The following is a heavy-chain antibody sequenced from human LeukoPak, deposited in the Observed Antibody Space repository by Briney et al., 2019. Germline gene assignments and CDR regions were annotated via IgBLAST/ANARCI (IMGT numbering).Heavy chain of an antibody. CDR2: VYYSGST. CDR3: ARRRTGNSSGYSMYFDY. V-gene: IGHV4-39*01. CDR1: SGSISRDNSY. D-gene: IGHD3-22*01. J-gene: IGHJ4*02. Sequence: SSETLSLTCTVSSGSISRDNSYWGWIRQPPGKRLEWIGIVYYSGSTYYNPSLKSRVTISVDTSQNQFSLKLSSVTAADTAVYYCARRRTGNSSGYSMYFDYWGQGTLVTVSS.